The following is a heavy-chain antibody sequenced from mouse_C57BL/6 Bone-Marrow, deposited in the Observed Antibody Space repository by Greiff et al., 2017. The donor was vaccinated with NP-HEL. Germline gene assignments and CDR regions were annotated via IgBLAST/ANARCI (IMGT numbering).Heavy chain of an antibody. CDR3: TRDEGSTHWYFDV. CDR2: ISSGGDYI. Sequence: EVKLMESGEGLVKPGGSLKLSCAASGFTFSSYAMSWVRQTPEKRLEWVAYISSGGDYIYYADTVKGRFTISRDNARNTLYLQMSSLKSEDTAMYYCTRDEGSTHWYFDVWGTGTTVTVSS. J-gene: IGHJ1*03. CDR1: GFTFSSYA. V-gene: IGHV5-9-1*02. D-gene: IGHD1-1*01.